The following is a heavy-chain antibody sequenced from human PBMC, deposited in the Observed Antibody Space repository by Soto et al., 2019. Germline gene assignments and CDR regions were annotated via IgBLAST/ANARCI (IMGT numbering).Heavy chain of an antibody. J-gene: IGHJ4*02. V-gene: IGHV4-30-4*01. CDR2: IYYSGST. Sequence: PSETLSLTCTVSGGSISSGDYYWSWIRHPPGKGLEWIGYIYYSGSTYYNPSLKSRVTISVDTSKNQFSLKLSSVTAADTAVYYCARVQSYYYDSSGYGLFDYWGQGTLVTVSS. CDR1: GGSISSGDYY. CDR3: ARVQSYYYDSSGYGLFDY. D-gene: IGHD3-22*01.